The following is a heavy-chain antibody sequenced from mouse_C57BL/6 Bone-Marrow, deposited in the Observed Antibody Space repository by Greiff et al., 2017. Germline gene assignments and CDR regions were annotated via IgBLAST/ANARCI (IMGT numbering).Heavy chain of an antibody. V-gene: IGHV1-81*01. CDR2: IYPRSGNT. D-gene: IGHD3-2*02. CDR1: GYTFTSYG. CDR3: ARSRQLSLRYVDV. Sequence: QVQLQQSGAELARPGASVKLSCKASGYTFTSYGISWVKQRTGQGLEWIGEIYPRSGNTYYNEKFKGKATLTAEQSSSTAYMELRSLTSEDSAVYFCARSRQLSLRYVDVWGTETTVTVSS. J-gene: IGHJ1*03.